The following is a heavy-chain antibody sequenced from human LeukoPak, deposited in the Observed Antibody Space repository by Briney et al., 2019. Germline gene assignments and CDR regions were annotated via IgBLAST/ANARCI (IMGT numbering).Heavy chain of an antibody. CDR3: AKDSRAAYDDY. Sequence: GGSLRLSCAASGFTFSSYAMHWVRQAPGKGLEWVAVISYDGSNKYYADSVKGRFTISRDNSKNTLYLQMNSLRAEDTAVYYCAKDSRAAYDDYWGQGTLVTVSS. CDR1: GFTFSSYA. CDR2: ISYDGSNK. V-gene: IGHV3-30*07. J-gene: IGHJ4*02. D-gene: IGHD2-2*01.